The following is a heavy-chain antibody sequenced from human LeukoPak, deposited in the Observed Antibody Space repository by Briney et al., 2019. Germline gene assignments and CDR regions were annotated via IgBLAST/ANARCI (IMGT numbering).Heavy chain of an antibody. Sequence: ASVKVSCKASGYTFTGYYMHWVRQAPGQGPEWMGWINPNSGGTNYAQKFQGRVTMTRNTSISTAYMELSSLRSEDTAVYYCVRFGEFYYYYGMDVWGQGTTVTVSS. V-gene: IGHV1-2*02. CDR1: GYTFTGYY. J-gene: IGHJ6*02. CDR2: INPNSGGT. CDR3: VRFGEFYYYYGMDV. D-gene: IGHD3-10*01.